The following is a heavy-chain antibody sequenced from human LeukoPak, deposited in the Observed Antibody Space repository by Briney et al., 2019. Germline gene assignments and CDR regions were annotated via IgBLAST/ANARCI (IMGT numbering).Heavy chain of an antibody. CDR3: ARVSGSGSRDAFDI. D-gene: IGHD1-26*01. CDR2: IYYSGST. J-gene: IGHJ3*02. CDR1: GGSISSGDYY. Sequence: SQTLSLTCTVSGGSISSGDYYWSWIRQPPGKGLEWLGYIYYSGSTYYNPSLKSRVTISVDTSKNQFSLKLSSVTAADTAVYYCARVSGSGSRDAFDIWGQGTMVTVSS. V-gene: IGHV4-30-4*01.